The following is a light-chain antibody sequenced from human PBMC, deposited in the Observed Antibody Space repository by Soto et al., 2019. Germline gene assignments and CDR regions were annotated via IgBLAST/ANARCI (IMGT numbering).Light chain of an antibody. CDR3: QQYGSSPLT. CDR1: QSLSSTY. V-gene: IGKV3-20*01. Sequence: EIVLTQSPGTLSLSPGERATLSCRASQSLSSTYLAWYQQKPGQAPRLLIYGASNMATGIPDRFSGSGSGTGFTLTINRLQPEDFAEYYCQQYGSSPLTFGQGTKVEIK. J-gene: IGKJ1*01. CDR2: GAS.